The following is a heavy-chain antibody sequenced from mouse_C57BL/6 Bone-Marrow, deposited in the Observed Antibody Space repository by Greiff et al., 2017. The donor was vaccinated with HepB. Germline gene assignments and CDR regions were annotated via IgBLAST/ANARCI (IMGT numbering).Heavy chain of an antibody. V-gene: IGHV2-2*01. Sequence: VQRVESGPGLVQPSQSLSITCTVSGFSLTSYGVHWVRQSPGKGLEWLGVIWSGGSTDYNAAFISRLSISKDNSKSHVFFKMNSLQADDTAIYYCARTLGSRYYYAMDYWGQGTSVTVSS. CDR2: IWSGGST. D-gene: IGHD1-1*01. CDR1: GFSLTSYG. CDR3: ARTLGSRYYYAMDY. J-gene: IGHJ4*01.